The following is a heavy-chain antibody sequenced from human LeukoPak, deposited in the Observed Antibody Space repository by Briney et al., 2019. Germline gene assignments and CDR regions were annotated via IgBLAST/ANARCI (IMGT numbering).Heavy chain of an antibody. Sequence: PGRSLRLSCTASGFTFGDYGMNWVRQAPGKGLEWVAFIRSKTYGGITQYAASVEDRFTISRDDSKNTLYLQMNSLRVEDTAVYYCARVSFRYYFDYWGQGTLVTVSS. J-gene: IGHJ4*02. CDR2: IRSKTYGGIT. V-gene: IGHV3-49*04. CDR1: GFTFGDYG. D-gene: IGHD2-21*01. CDR3: ARVSFRYYFDY.